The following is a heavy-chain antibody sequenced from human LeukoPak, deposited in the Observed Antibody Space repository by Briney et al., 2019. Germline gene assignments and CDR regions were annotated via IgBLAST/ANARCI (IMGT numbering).Heavy chain of an antibody. V-gene: IGHV4-34*01. Sequence: SETLSLTCAVYGGSFSGYYWSWIRQPPGKGLEWIGEINHSGSTNYNPSLKSRATISVDTSKNQFSLKLSSVTAADTAVYYCARKSITIFGVVIKPFDYWGQGTLVTVSS. D-gene: IGHD3-3*01. CDR1: GGSFSGYY. CDR3: ARKSITIFGVVIKPFDY. J-gene: IGHJ4*02. CDR2: INHSGST.